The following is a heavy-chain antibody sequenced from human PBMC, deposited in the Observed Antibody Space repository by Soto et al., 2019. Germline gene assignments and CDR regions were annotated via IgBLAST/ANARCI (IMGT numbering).Heavy chain of an antibody. D-gene: IGHD2-2*01. CDR3: ARVVYRSSTSCYFFDY. CDR1: GFTVSSNY. Sequence: GGSLRLSCAASGFTVSSNYMSWVRQAPGKGLEWVSVIYSGGSTYYADSVKGRFTISRDNSKNTLYLQMNSLRAEDTAVYYCARVVYRSSTSCYFFDYWGQGTLVTVSS. CDR2: IYSGGST. V-gene: IGHV3-66*01. J-gene: IGHJ4*02.